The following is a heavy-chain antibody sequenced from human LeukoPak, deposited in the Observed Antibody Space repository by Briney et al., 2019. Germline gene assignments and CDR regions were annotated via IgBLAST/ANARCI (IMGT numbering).Heavy chain of an antibody. CDR3: AKRDYSSYRNYYFDF. D-gene: IGHD4-11*01. Sequence: GGSLRLSCAASGFTFSSCAMSWVRQAPGKGLEWVSTISHSRGGTYYADSVKGRFTISRDNSKNMLYLQMNSLRAEDTAVYYCAKRDYSSYRNYYFDFWGQGTLVTVSS. V-gene: IGHV3-23*01. CDR1: GFTFSSCA. CDR2: ISHSRGGT. J-gene: IGHJ4*02.